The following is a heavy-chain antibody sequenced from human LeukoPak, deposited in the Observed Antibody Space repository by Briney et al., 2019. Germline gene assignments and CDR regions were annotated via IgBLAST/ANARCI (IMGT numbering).Heavy chain of an antibody. CDR3: ARPVSGSYVY. J-gene: IGHJ4*02. D-gene: IGHD1-26*01. CDR2: IYPGDPDT. V-gene: IGHV5-51*01. Sequence: GESLKISCKGSGYSFSNYWIGWVRQMPGKGLEWMGIIYPGDPDTRYSPSFQGQVTISADKSINTAYLQWSSLKASDTAMYYCARPVSGSYVYWGQGTLVTVSS. CDR1: GYSFSNYW.